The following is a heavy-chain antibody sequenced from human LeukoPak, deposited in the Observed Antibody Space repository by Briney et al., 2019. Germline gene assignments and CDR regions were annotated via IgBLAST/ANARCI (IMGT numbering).Heavy chain of an antibody. D-gene: IGHD6-13*01. CDR1: GFIFSSYS. CDR3: TRGKAKGQSSSWPFDY. J-gene: IGHJ4*02. CDR2: VLSDGNKK. Sequence: LRLSCAASGFIFSSYSMHWVRQAPGKGPDWVAAVLSDGNKKYSADSVKGRFTISKDNSGNTLYLQMNSLRADDTAMYYCTRGKAKGQSSSWPFDYWGQGTLVTVSS. V-gene: IGHV3-30-3*01.